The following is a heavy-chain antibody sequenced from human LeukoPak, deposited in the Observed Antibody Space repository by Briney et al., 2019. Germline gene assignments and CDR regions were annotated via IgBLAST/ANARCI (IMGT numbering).Heavy chain of an antibody. D-gene: IGHD3-10*01. Sequence: GASVKVSCKASGFSFTGCYMHWVRQAPGQGLEWMGWINPNSGGTNYAQKFQGRVTMTRDTSISTAYMELSRLRSDDTAVYYCARVRGVIITLTLFDYWGQGTLVTVSS. CDR2: INPNSGGT. CDR3: ARVRGVIITLTLFDY. V-gene: IGHV1-2*02. CDR1: GFSFTGCY. J-gene: IGHJ4*02.